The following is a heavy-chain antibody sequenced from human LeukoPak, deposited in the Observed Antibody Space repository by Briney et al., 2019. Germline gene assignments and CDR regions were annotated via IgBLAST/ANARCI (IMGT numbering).Heavy chain of an antibody. D-gene: IGHD6-13*01. V-gene: IGHV4-59*01. CDR3: ARGGTAAGIYYYYGMDV. CDR2: IYYSGST. Sequence: PSETLSLTCTVSGGSISSYYWSWIRQPPGKGLEWIGYIYYSGSTNYIPSLKSRVTISVDTSKNQFSLKLSSVTAADTAVYYCARGGTAAGIYYYYGMDVWGQGTTVTVSS. J-gene: IGHJ6*02. CDR1: GGSISSYY.